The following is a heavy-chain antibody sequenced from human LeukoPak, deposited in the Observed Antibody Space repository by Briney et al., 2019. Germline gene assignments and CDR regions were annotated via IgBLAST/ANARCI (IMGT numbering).Heavy chain of an antibody. CDR1: GFTFSSYA. D-gene: IGHD2-2*01. V-gene: IGHV3-30-3*01. CDR2: ISYDGSNK. Sequence: GGSLRLSCAASGFTFSSYAMHWVRQAPGKGLEWVAVISYDGSNKYYADSVKGRFTISRDNSKNTLYLQMNSLRAEDTAVYYCARDNFYPATDMPNHGYWGQGTLVTVSS. J-gene: IGHJ4*02. CDR3: ARDNFYPATDMPNHGY.